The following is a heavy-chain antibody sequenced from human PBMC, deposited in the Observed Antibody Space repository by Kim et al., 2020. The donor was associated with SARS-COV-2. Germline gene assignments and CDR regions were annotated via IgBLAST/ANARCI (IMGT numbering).Heavy chain of an antibody. D-gene: IGHD2-21*02. Sequence: YGDSVKGRFTISRDNAKSSLYLQMDSLRVEDTAFYYCAKSPGVTTGYFDYWGQGALVTVSS. CDR3: AKSPGVTTGYFDY. J-gene: IGHJ4*02. V-gene: IGHV3-9*01.